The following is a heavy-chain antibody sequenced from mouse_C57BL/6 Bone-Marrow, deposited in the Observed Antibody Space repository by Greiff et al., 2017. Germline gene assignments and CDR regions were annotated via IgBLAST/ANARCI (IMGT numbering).Heavy chain of an antibody. CDR1: GFTFSDYY. D-gene: IGHD2-1*01. CDR2: INYDGSST. CDR3: AREVNYVLDY. Sequence: EVKLMESEGGLVQPGSSMKLSCTASGFTFSDYYMAWVRQVPEKGLEWVANINYDGSSTYYLHSLKIRFIISRDNAKNILYLQSSSLKSEYTATDYYAREVNYVLDYWGQGTTLTVSS. J-gene: IGHJ2*01. V-gene: IGHV5-16*01.